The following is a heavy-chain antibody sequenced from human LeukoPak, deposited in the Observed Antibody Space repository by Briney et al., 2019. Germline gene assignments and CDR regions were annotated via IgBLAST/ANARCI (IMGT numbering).Heavy chain of an antibody. CDR2: ISEDGSNK. J-gene: IGHJ4*02. Sequence: GGSLRLSCAASGFTFSSYAMHWVRQAPGKGLEWVAVISEDGSNKHYAGSVKGRFTISRDNSKNTLYLQMNSLRAEDTAVYYCARAPSSSWHTFDSWGQGTLVSVSS. CDR1: GFTFSSYA. D-gene: IGHD6-13*01. CDR3: ARAPSSSWHTFDS. V-gene: IGHV3-30-3*01.